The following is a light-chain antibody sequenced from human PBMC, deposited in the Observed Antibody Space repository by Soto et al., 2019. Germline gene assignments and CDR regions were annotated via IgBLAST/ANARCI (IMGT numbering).Light chain of an antibody. CDR3: QQYNNWPPYT. CDR1: QRVSRK. Sequence: EIVMTQSPATLSVAPGERTTLPFRARQRVSRKLAWYQQKPGQAPRLLIYGASTRATGIPARFSGSGSGTEFTLTISSLQSEDFAVYYCQQYNNWPPYTFGQGTKLEIK. V-gene: IGKV3-15*01. CDR2: GAS. J-gene: IGKJ2*01.